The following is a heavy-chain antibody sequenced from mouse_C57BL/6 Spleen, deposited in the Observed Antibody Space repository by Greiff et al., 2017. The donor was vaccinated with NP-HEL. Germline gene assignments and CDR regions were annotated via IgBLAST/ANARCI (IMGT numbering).Heavy chain of an antibody. J-gene: IGHJ1*03. CDR1: GYTFTDYY. V-gene: IGHV1-76*01. CDR2: IYPGSGNT. CDR3: ARELAWFDV. Sequence: QVQLQQSGAELVRPGASVKLSCKASGYTFTDYYINWVKQRPGQGLEWIARIYPGSGNTYYNEKFKGKATLTAEKSSSTAYMQLSSLTSEDSAVYFCARELAWFDVWGTGTTVTVSS.